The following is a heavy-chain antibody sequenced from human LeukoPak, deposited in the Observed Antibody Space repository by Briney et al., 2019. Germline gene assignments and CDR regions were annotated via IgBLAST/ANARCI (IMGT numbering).Heavy chain of an antibody. Sequence: GGSLRLSCAASGFTFSNYAMHWVRQAPGKGLEWVAVISYDGGNKYHADSVKGRFTISRDNSKNTLYLQMNSLRVEDTALYYCASDGGSYWGQGTLVTASS. V-gene: IGHV3-30-3*01. J-gene: IGHJ4*02. D-gene: IGHD3-10*01. CDR2: ISYDGGNK. CDR3: ASDGGSY. CDR1: GFTFSNYA.